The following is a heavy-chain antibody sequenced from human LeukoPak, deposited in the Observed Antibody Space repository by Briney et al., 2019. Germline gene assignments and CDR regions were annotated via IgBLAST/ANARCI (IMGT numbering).Heavy chain of an antibody. CDR1: GYTFTGYY. V-gene: IGHV1-2*02. J-gene: IGHJ6*03. CDR2: INPNSGGT. D-gene: IGHD6-19*01. CDR3: ARSLIAVAGTFYYMDV. Sequence: SVKVSCKASGYTFTGYYMHWVRQAPGQGLEWMGWINPNSGGTNYAQKLQGRVTMTTDTSTSTAYMELRSLRSDDTAVYYCARSLIAVAGTFYYMDVWGKGTTVTVSS.